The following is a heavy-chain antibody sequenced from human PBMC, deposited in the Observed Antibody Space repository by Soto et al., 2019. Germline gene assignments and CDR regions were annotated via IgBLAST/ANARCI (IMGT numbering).Heavy chain of an antibody. CDR2: MNPNSGNT. J-gene: IGHJ6*03. V-gene: IGHV1-8*02. CDR1: GYTFTSYA. Sequence: ASVKVSCKASGYTFTSYAMHWVRQAPGQRLEWMGWMNPNSGNTGYAQKFQGRVTMTRNTSISTAYMELSSLRSEDTAVYYCARGLVNYMDVWGKGTTVTVS. CDR3: ARGLVNYMDV.